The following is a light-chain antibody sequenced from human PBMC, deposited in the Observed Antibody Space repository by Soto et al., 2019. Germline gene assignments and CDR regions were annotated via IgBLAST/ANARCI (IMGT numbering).Light chain of an antibody. J-gene: IGKJ1*01. CDR3: QLYNNWWT. CDR2: GAS. V-gene: IGKV3-15*01. Sequence: EIVMTQSAATMSVSPGERATLSCRASQSVSSNSAWCQQKPGQAPRTLIYGASTRATGIPARFSGSGSGTEFTLTISSLQSEDFGVYYCQLYNNWWTFGQGTKVDIK. CDR1: QSVSSN.